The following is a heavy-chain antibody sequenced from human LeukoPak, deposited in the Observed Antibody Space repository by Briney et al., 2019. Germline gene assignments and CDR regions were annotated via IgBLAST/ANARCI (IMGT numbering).Heavy chain of an antibody. J-gene: IGHJ4*02. V-gene: IGHV3-33*01. CDR2: IWYDGSNK. Sequence: GGSLRLSCAASGFTFSSYGMHWVRQAPGKGLEWVAAIWYDGSNKYYADSVKGRFTISRDNSKNTLYLQMNSLRAEDTAVYYCARDFEAYCGGGLDYWGQGTLVTVSS. CDR3: ARDFEAYCGGGLDY. D-gene: IGHD2-21*01. CDR1: GFTFSSYG.